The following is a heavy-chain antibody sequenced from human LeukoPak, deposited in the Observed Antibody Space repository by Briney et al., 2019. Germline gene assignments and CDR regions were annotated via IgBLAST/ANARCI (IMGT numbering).Heavy chain of an antibody. D-gene: IGHD5-12*01. V-gene: IGHV4-59*01. CDR1: GGSISSFF. CDR3: GRVRTGNTGSPEYFED. CDR2: LFYSGNT. Sequence: KPSETLSDTCTVSGGSISSFFRSWIRQSPGKGLEWIGYLFYSGNTNSNPSLKSRVTISADTSENQFSLRLNSVTAADTAVYFCGRVRTGNTGSPEYFEDWGQGTLVTVSS. J-gene: IGHJ1*01.